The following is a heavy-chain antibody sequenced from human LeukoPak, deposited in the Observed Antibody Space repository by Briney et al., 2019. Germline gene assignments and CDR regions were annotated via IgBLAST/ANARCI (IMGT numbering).Heavy chain of an antibody. CDR3: ASSNTYYYDSSGYSYLSFFDY. CDR2: IGWNSGSI. CDR1: GFTFDDYA. V-gene: IGHV3-9*01. D-gene: IGHD3-22*01. J-gene: IGHJ4*02. Sequence: PGRSLRLSCAASGFTFDDYAMHWVRQAPGKGLEWVSGIGWNSGSIGYADSVKGRFTISRDNAKNSLYLQMNSLRAKDTALYYCASSNTYYYDSSGYSYLSFFDYWGQGTLVTVSS.